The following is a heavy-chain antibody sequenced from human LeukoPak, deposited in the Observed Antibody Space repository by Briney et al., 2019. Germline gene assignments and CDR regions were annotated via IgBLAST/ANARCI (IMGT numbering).Heavy chain of an antibody. V-gene: IGHV1-69*04. Sequence: ASVKVSCKASGGTFSSYAISWVRQAPGQGLEWMGRIIPILGIANYAQKFQGRVTITADKSTSTAYMELSSLRSEDTAVYYCARMAQQLYYYYGMDVWGQGTTVTVSS. J-gene: IGHJ6*02. CDR3: ARMAQQLYYYYGMDV. CDR2: IIPILGIA. D-gene: IGHD6-13*01. CDR1: GGTFSSYA.